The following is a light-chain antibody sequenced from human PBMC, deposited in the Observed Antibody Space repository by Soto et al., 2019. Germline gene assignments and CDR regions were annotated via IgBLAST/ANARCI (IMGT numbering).Light chain of an antibody. V-gene: IGKV1-39*01. Sequence: ILLTQSPSSLSSSLWERATISVRASQSVSTYLDWYQQKPGKAPKLLIYAASSLPSGIPSRFSGSGSGTDFTLTISSLQPEDFATYYCQQYNSTPPNFGEGTKVDIK. CDR1: QSVSTY. CDR3: QQYNSTPPN. CDR2: AAS. J-gene: IGKJ4*01.